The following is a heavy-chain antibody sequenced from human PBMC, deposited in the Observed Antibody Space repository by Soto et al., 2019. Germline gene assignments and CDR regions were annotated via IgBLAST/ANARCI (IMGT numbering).Heavy chain of an antibody. V-gene: IGHV4-34*01. D-gene: IGHD3-22*01. CDR3: ARMSSGNSDY. CDR2: INHSGST. J-gene: IGHJ4*02. Sequence: SETLSLTCAVYGGSFSGYYWSWIRQPPGKGLEWIGEINHSGSTNYNPSLKSRVTISVDTSKNQFSLKLSSVTAADTAVYYCARMSSGNSDYWGQGTLVNVSS. CDR1: GGSFSGYY.